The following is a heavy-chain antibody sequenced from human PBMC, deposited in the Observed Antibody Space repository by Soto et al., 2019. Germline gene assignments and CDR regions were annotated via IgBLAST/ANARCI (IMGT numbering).Heavy chain of an antibody. D-gene: IGHD2-15*01. CDR1: GFTFSSYA. V-gene: IGHV3-30-3*01. J-gene: IGHJ5*02. CDR3: AREWNVPYCSGGSCYGGGGWFDP. Sequence: GGSLRLSCAASGFTFSSYAMHWVRQAPGKGLEWVAVISYDGSNKYYADSVKGRFTISRDNSKNTLYLQMNSLRAEDTAVYYCAREWNVPYCSGGSCYGGGGWFDPWGQGTLVTVSS. CDR2: ISYDGSNK.